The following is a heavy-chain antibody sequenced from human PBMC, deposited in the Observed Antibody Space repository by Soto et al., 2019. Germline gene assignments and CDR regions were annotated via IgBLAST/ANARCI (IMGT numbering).Heavy chain of an antibody. CDR1: GFTFSSYG. J-gene: IGHJ6*02. CDR2: ISYDGSNK. CDR3: AKDLWFGEKWVYYYYYGMDV. D-gene: IGHD3-10*01. V-gene: IGHV3-30*18. Sequence: PGGSLRLSCAASGFTFSSYGMHWVRQAPGKGLEWVAVISYDGSNKYYADSVKGRFTISRDNSKNTLYLQMNSLRAEDTAVYYCAKDLWFGEKWVYYYYYGMDVWGQGTTVTVSS.